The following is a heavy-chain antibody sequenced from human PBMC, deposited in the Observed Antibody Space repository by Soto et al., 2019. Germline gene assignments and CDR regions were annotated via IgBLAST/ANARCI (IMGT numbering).Heavy chain of an antibody. Sequence: GGSLRLSCAASGFTFSSYSMNWVRQAPGKGLEWVSSISSSSSYIYYADSVKGRFTISRDNAKNSLYLQMNSLRAEDTAVYYCARDGDYKYLYYYYYMDVWGKGTTVTVSS. V-gene: IGHV3-21*01. D-gene: IGHD4-17*01. J-gene: IGHJ6*03. CDR2: ISSSSSYI. CDR1: GFTFSSYS. CDR3: ARDGDYKYLYYYYYMDV.